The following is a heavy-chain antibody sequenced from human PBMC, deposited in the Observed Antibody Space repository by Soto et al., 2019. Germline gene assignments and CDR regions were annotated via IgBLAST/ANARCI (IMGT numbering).Heavy chain of an antibody. J-gene: IGHJ4*02. CDR3: AREDYSNRLDY. CDR1: GGSISSGDYY. CDR2: IYYSGST. V-gene: IGHV4-30-4*01. Sequence: QVQLQESGPGLVKPSQTLSLTCTVSGGSISSGDYYWSWIRQPPGKGLEWIGYIYYSGSTYYNPSLTRRYTLSVDTSKNQFSLKLLSVTAADTAVYSCAREDYSNRLDYWGQGTLVTVSS. D-gene: IGHD4-4*01.